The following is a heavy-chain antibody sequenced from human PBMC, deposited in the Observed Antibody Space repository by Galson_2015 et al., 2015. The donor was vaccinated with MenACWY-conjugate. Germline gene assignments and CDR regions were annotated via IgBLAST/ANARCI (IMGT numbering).Heavy chain of an antibody. CDR2: IIPIFGTA. Sequence: SVKVSCKASGGTFSSYAISWVRQAPGQGLEWMGGIIPIFGTANYAQKFQGRVTITADESTSTAYMELSSLRSEDTAVYYCATSFREHTAMVDMDVWGKGTTVTVSS. V-gene: IGHV1-69*13. J-gene: IGHJ6*03. CDR1: GGTFSSYA. D-gene: IGHD5-18*01. CDR3: ATSFREHTAMVDMDV.